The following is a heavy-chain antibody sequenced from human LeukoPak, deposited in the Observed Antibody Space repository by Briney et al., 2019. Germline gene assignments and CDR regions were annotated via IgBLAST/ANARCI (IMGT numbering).Heavy chain of an antibody. V-gene: IGHV4-61*01. CDR2: IYYSGST. J-gene: IGHJ2*01. D-gene: IGHD5-18*01. CDR3: ARVHSHTLWFFDL. Sequence: PSETLSLTCTVSSDSISSDFISSYYWSWIRQLPGKGLEWIGFIYYSGSTNYNPSLRSRVTMSMDTSKNQFSLKLTSVTASDTAVYYCARVHSHTLWFFDLWGRGTLVTVSS. CDR1: SDSISSDFISSYY.